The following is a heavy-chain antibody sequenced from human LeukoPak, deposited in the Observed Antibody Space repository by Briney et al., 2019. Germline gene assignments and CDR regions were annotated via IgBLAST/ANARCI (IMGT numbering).Heavy chain of an antibody. J-gene: IGHJ3*02. Sequence: PGGSLRLSCVASGFPFSSYWMTWVRQAPGKGLEWVANIKQDGSKKSYVDSVKGRFTISRDNAKNSLYLQMNSLRAEDTAVYYCARPPTTVVTPDAFDIWGQGTMVTVSS. CDR3: ARPPTTVVTPDAFDI. V-gene: IGHV3-7*03. D-gene: IGHD4-23*01. CDR1: GFPFSSYW. CDR2: IKQDGSKK.